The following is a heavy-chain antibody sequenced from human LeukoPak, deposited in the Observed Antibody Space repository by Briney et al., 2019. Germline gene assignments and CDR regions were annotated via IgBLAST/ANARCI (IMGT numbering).Heavy chain of an antibody. CDR3: ASLPPYCSSTSCYEEDYYYYVDV. V-gene: IGHV4-59*08. J-gene: IGHJ6*03. CDR2: IFYSGTT. Sequence: SETLSLTCTVSGGSITTYYWSWIRQPPGKGLEWIGFIFYSGTTNYNASLKSRVTISLNTSKNQFSLKLSSVTAADTAVYYCASLPPYCSSTSCYEEDYYYYVDVWGKGTTVTVSS. CDR1: GGSITTYY. D-gene: IGHD2-2*01.